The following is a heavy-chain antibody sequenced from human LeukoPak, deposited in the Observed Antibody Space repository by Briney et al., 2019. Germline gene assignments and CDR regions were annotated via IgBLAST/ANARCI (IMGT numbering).Heavy chain of an antibody. J-gene: IGHJ6*03. V-gene: IGHV1-69*13. CDR1: GGTFSSYA. CDR2: IIPIFGTA. D-gene: IGHD3-3*01. Sequence: SVKVSCKASGGTFSSYAISWVRQAPGQGLEWMGGIIPIFGTANYAQKFQGRVTITADESTSTAYMELSSLRSDDTAVYYCARGGKLRFLEWLDGYYYYYYMDVWGKGTTVTVSS. CDR3: ARGGKLRFLEWLDGYYYYYYMDV.